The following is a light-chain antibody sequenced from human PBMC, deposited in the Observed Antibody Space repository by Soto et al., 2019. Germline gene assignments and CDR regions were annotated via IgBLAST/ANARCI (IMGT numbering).Light chain of an antibody. CDR3: SSYAGSNNLL. V-gene: IGLV2-8*01. CDR1: SSDIGGYNY. Sequence: QSALTQPPSASGSPGQSVTISCTGTSSDIGGYNYVSWYRQHPGKAPKLMIYEVSKRPSGVPDRFSGSKSGNTASLTVSGLQADDEADYYCSSYAGSNNLLFGGGTKLTVL. J-gene: IGLJ2*01. CDR2: EVS.